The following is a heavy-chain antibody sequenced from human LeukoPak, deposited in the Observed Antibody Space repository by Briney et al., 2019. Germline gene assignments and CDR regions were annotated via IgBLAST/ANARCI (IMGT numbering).Heavy chain of an antibody. Sequence: PGGSLRLSCAASGFTVSSNYMSWVRQAPGKGLVWVSVIYSGGSTYYADSVKGRFTISRHNSKNTLYLQMNSLRAEDTAVYYCARASAKSRGYYYGMDVWGQGTTVTVSS. CDR3: ARASAKSRGYYYGMDV. V-gene: IGHV3-53*04. CDR2: IYSGGST. CDR1: GFTVSSNY. D-gene: IGHD6-25*01. J-gene: IGHJ6*02.